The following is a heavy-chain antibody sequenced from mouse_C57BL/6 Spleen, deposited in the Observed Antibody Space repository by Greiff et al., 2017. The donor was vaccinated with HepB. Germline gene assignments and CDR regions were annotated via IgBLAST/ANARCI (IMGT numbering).Heavy chain of an antibody. CDR2: IWSGGST. J-gene: IGHJ3*01. Sequence: VHLVESGPGLVQPSQSLSITCTVSGFSLTSYGVHWVRQSPGKGLEWLGVIWSGGSTDYNAAFISRLSISKDNSKSQVFFKMNSLQADDTAIYYCARNRLGSNYGFAYWGQGTLVTVSA. CDR1: GFSLTSYG. D-gene: IGHD2-5*01. CDR3: ARNRLGSNYGFAY. V-gene: IGHV2-2*01.